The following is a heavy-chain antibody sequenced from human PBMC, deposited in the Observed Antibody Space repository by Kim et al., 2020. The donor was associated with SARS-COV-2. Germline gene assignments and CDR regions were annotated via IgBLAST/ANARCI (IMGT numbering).Heavy chain of an antibody. Sequence: GGSLRLSCAASGFTFSACAMTWVRQVPGKGLEWVSSISHDGTSQHYADSVKGRFTISRDDFKNTLYLRLTSLRAEDTALYYCAKDVWDLIGMDPCGQGT. CDR1: GFTFSACA. J-gene: IGHJ6*02. D-gene: IGHD1-26*01. V-gene: IGHV3-23*01. CDR2: ISHDGTSQ. CDR3: AKDVWDLIGMDP.